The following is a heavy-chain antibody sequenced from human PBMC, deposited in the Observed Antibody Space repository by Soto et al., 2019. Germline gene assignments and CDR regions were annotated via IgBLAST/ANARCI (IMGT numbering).Heavy chain of an antibody. Sequence: EVQLLESGGGLVQPGGSLRLSCAASGFTFSSYAMSWVRQAPGKGLEWVSAISGSGGSTYYADSVKGRFTISRDNSKNTLYLQMNSLKTEDTAVYYCTRPRLEWYWFDPWGQGTLVIVSS. CDR1: GFTFSSYA. CDR2: ISGSGGST. J-gene: IGHJ5*02. D-gene: IGHD3-3*01. V-gene: IGHV3-23*01. CDR3: TRPRLEWYWFDP.